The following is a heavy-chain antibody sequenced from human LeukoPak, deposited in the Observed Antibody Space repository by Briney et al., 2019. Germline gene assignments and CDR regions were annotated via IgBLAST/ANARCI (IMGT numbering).Heavy chain of an antibody. CDR1: GFTVISNY. Sequence: PGGSLRLSCAAFGFTVISNYMSWVRQAPGKGLEWVSVLYSGGATHYADSVKGRFTISRDNSKNTLYLQMNSLRPEDTAVYYCARGGDGYNFMFDYWGQGTLVTVSS. V-gene: IGHV3-53*01. J-gene: IGHJ4*02. CDR3: ARGGDGYNFMFDY. D-gene: IGHD5-24*01. CDR2: LYSGGAT.